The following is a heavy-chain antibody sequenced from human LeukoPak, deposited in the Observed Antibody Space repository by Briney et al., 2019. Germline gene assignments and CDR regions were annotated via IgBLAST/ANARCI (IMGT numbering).Heavy chain of an antibody. CDR3: ARAQGLRAYYYYGMDV. V-gene: IGHV4-34*01. CDR1: GGSFSGYY. CDR2: INHSGST. D-gene: IGHD6-25*01. Sequence: PSETLSLTCAVYGGSFSGYYWSWIRQPPGKGLEWIGEINHSGSTSYNPSLKSRVTISVDTSKNQFSLKLSSVTAADTAVYYCARAQGLRAYYYYGMDVWGQGTTVTVSS. J-gene: IGHJ6*02.